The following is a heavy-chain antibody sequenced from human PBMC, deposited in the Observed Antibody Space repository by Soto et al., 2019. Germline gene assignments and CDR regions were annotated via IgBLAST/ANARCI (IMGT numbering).Heavy chain of an antibody. J-gene: IGHJ4*02. V-gene: IGHV3-48*03. CDR1: GFTFSRFE. CDR2: ISPSGTTI. D-gene: IGHD6-19*01. CDR3: ARDDTHSGWYGGYFDY. Sequence: GGSLRLSCEASGFTFSRFEMNWVRQAPGKGLEWVSYISPSGTTIYYADSVKGRFTISRDNANNSLFLQMSSLTVDDSAVYFCARDDTHSGWYGGYFDYWGQGTLVTVSS.